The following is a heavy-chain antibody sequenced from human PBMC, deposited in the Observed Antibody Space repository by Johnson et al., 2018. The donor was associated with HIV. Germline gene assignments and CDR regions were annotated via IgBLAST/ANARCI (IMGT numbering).Heavy chain of an antibody. D-gene: IGHD6-6*01. CDR3: ARERGSFEYSSSFAFDI. CDR1: GFTFDDHG. V-gene: IGHV3-20*04. J-gene: IGHJ3*02. Sequence: VQLVESGGGLVKPGGSLRLSCAASGFTFDDHGMSWVRQAPGKGLEWVSGMNWNDGSTGYADSVKGRLTIPRDNAKNSLYLQMNSLRAEDTALYYCARERGSFEYSSSFAFDIWGQGTMVTVSS. CDR2: MNWNDGST.